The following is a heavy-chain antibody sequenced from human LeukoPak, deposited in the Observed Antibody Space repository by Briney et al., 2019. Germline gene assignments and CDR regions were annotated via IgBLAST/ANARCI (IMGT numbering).Heavy chain of an antibody. V-gene: IGHV1-18*01. CDR3: ARDYGDPWYYYYYGMDV. J-gene: IGHJ6*02. D-gene: IGHD4-17*01. CDR2: ISAYNGNT. Sequence: GASVKVSCKASGYTFTSYGISWVRQAPGQGLEWMGWISAYNGNTNYAQKLQGRVTMTTNTSTSTAYMKLRSLRSDDTAVYYCARDYGDPWYYYYYGMDVWGQGTTVTVSS. CDR1: GYTFTSYG.